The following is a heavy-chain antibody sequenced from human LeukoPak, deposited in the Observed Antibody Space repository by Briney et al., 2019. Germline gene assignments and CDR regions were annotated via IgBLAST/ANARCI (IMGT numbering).Heavy chain of an antibody. CDR3: ALRPGYAAYDGY. Sequence: PGRSLRLSCAASGFTFSSYGMHWVRQAPGKGLEWVAVISYDGSNKYYADSVKGRFTISRDNSKNTLYLQMNSLRAEDTAVYYCALRPGYAAYDGYWGQGTLVTVSS. J-gene: IGHJ4*02. CDR1: GFTFSSYG. CDR2: ISYDGSNK. V-gene: IGHV3-30*03. D-gene: IGHD4-17*01.